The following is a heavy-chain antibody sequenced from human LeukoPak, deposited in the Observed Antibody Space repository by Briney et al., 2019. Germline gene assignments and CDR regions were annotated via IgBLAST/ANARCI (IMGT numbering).Heavy chain of an antibody. CDR2: FDPEDGET. CDR1: GYTLTELS. J-gene: IGHJ5*02. V-gene: IGHV1-24*01. Sequence: ASVKVFCKVSGYTLTELSMHWVRQAPGKGLEWMGGFDPEDGETIYAQKFQGRVTMTEDTSTDTAYMELSSLRSEDTAVYYCATGIRYCSGGSCYGYWFDPWGQGTLVTVSS. CDR3: ATGIRYCSGGSCYGYWFDP. D-gene: IGHD2-15*01.